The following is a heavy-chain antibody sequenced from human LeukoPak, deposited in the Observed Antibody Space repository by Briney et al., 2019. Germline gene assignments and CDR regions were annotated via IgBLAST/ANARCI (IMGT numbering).Heavy chain of an antibody. Sequence: GGSLRLSCAASGFTFSSYGMHWVRQAPGKGLEWVAVISYDGSNKYYADSVKGRFTISRDNSKNTLYLQMNSLRAEDTAVYYCAKAGSRDIVAVPAAMGWFDPWGQGTLVTVSS. CDR3: AKAGSRDIVAVPAAMGWFDP. V-gene: IGHV3-30*18. CDR2: ISYDGSNK. CDR1: GFTFSSYG. J-gene: IGHJ5*02. D-gene: IGHD2-2*01.